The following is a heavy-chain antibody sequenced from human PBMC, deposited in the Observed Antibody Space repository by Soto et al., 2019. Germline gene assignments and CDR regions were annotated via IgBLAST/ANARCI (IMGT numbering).Heavy chain of an antibody. J-gene: IGHJ6*02. D-gene: IGHD4-17*01. CDR1: GYTFTSYD. Sequence: SVKVSCKASGYTFTSYDINWVRQATGQGLEWMGWMNPNSGNTGYAQKFQGRVTMTRNTSISTAYMELSSLRSEDTAVYYCARGGGTVTTFSGYYYYGMDVWGQGTTVTVSS. CDR3: ARGGGTVTTFSGYYYYGMDV. V-gene: IGHV1-8*01. CDR2: MNPNSGNT.